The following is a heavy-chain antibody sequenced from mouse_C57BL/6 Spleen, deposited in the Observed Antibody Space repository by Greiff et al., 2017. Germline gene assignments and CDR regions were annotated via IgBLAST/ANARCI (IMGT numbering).Heavy chain of an antibody. Sequence: QVQLQQPGAELVRPGSSVKLSCKASGYTFTSYWMPWVKQRPIQGLEWIGNIDPSDSETHYNQTFKDKATLTVDKSSSTAYMQRSSLTSEDSAVYYGARGEEDGFAYWGQGTLVTVSA. CDR1: GYTFTSYW. CDR2: IDPSDSET. J-gene: IGHJ3*01. CDR3: ARGEEDGFAY. V-gene: IGHV1-52*01.